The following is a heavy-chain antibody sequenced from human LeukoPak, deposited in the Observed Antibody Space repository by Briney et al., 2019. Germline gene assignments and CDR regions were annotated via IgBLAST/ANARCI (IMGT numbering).Heavy chain of an antibody. Sequence: GASVKVSCKASGYTFTSYYMHWARQAPGQGLEWMGIINPSGGSTSYAQKFQGRVTMTEDTSTDTAYMELSSLRSEDTAVYYCATATGVQWLSWFDPWGQGTLVTVSS. V-gene: IGHV1-46*01. CDR1: GYTFTSYY. CDR2: INPSGGST. J-gene: IGHJ5*02. D-gene: IGHD6-19*01. CDR3: ATATGVQWLSWFDP.